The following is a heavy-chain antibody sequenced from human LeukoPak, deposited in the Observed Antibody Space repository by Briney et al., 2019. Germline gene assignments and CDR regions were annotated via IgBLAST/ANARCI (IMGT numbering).Heavy chain of an antibody. CDR2: IYSGGST. V-gene: IGHV3-53*04. J-gene: IGHJ6*02. CDR3: ARDGYWGSHYYYGMDV. D-gene: IGHD7-27*01. Sequence: GGSLRLSCAASGFTVSSSYMSWVRQAPGKGLEWVSVIYSGGSTYYADSVKGRFTISRHNSKNTLYLQMNSLRAEDTAVYYCARDGYWGSHYYYGMDVWGQGTTVTVSS. CDR1: GFTVSSSY.